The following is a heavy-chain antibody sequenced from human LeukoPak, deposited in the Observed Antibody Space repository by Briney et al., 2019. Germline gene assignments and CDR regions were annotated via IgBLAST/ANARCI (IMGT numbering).Heavy chain of an antibody. CDR3: ARLGSSGWFEEGNF. V-gene: IGHV4-39*01. CDR1: GGSIRSSYYY. J-gene: IGHJ4*02. Sequence: PSETLSLTCTVSGGSIRSSYYYWGWIRQPPGKGLEWIGSIYDSGSTYYNPSLKSRVTLSVDTSHNQFSLRLTSVTAADTAVYYCARLGSSGWFEEGNFWGQGTLVTVSS. CDR2: IYDSGST. D-gene: IGHD6-19*01.